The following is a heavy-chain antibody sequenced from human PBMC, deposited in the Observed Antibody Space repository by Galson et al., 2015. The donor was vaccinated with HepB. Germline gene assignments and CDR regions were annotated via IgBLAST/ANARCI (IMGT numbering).Heavy chain of an antibody. CDR3: ARLDYGSGPGY. J-gene: IGHJ4*02. V-gene: IGHV3-66*04. D-gene: IGHD3-10*01. Sequence: SLRLSCAASGFTVSSNYMSWVRQAPGKGLEWVSVIYSGGSTYYADSVKGRFTISRDNSKNTLYLQMNSLRAEDTAVYYCARLDYGSGPGYWGQGTLVTVSS. CDR2: IYSGGST. CDR1: GFTVSSNY.